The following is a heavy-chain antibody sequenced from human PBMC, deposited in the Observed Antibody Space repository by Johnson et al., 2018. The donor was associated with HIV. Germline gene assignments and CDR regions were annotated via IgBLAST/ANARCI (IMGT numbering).Heavy chain of an antibody. CDR1: EFTFSNHA. D-gene: IGHD5-12*01. CDR3: AKLRPDLSGHRAFDI. J-gene: IGHJ3*02. CDR2: RSYNGRHK. Sequence: QVQVVESEGGVVQPGRSLRLSCAASEFTFSNHAMDWVRPAPGKGLEWVALRSYNGRHKYYADSVKGRFIISRDNAKNSLYLQMNSLRAEDTAWYYCAKLRPDLSGHRAFDIWGQGTMVTVSS. V-gene: IGHV3-30*04.